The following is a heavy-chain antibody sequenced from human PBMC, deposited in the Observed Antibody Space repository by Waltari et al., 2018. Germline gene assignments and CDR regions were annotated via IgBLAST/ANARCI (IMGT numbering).Heavy chain of an antibody. Sequence: QVQLQESGPGLVKPSETLSLTCPVSGYSIRSACYWGWIRQPPGKGLEWIGSIYHSGSTYYNPSLKSRVPISVATSKTQFSLKLSSVTAADTAVYYCARDQRVSIAALNWFDPWGQGTLVTVSS. CDR1: GYSIRSACY. V-gene: IGHV4-38-2*02. J-gene: IGHJ5*02. D-gene: IGHD6-6*01. CDR2: IYHSGST. CDR3: ARDQRVSIAALNWFDP.